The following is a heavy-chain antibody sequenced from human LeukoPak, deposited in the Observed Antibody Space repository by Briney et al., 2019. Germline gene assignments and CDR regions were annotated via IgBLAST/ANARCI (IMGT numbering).Heavy chain of an antibody. CDR2: IYYSRST. Sequence: PSETLSLTCTVSGGSISSYYWSWIRQPPGKGLEWIGYIYYSRSTHYNPSLKSRVTISVDTSKNQVSLKLRSVTAADTAVYYCARTTEGYAGGPGYSYYYYMDVWGKGTTVTISS. D-gene: IGHD5-12*01. J-gene: IGHJ6*03. CDR1: GGSISSYY. CDR3: ARTTEGYAGGPGYSYYYYMDV. V-gene: IGHV4-59*12.